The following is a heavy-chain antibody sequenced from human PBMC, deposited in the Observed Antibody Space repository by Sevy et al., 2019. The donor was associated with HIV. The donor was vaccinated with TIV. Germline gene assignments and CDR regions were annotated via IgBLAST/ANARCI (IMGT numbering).Heavy chain of an antibody. V-gene: IGHV4-59*08. CDR3: ARLVVGYCSSTSCYTRGNNWFDP. D-gene: IGHD2-2*02. J-gene: IGHJ5*02. CDR1: GGSISSYY. CDR2: IYYSGST. Sequence: SETLSLTCTVSGGSISSYYWSWIRQPPGKGLEWIGYIYYSGSTNYNPSLKSRVTISVDTSKNQFSLKLSSVTAADTAVYYCARLVVGYCSSTSCYTRGNNWFDPWGQGTLDTVSS.